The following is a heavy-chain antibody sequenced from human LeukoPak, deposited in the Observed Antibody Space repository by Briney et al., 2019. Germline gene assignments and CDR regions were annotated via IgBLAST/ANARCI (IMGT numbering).Heavy chain of an antibody. D-gene: IGHD3-10*01. CDR2: IYYSGST. V-gene: IGHV4-61*01. CDR3: ARDPMAYAFDI. CDR1: GGSFSSGSYY. J-gene: IGHJ3*02. Sequence: SETLSLTCTVSGGSFSSGSYYWSWIRQPPGKGLEWIGYIYYSGSTNYNPSLKSRVTISVDTSKNQFSLKLSSVTAADTAVYYRARDPMAYAFDIWGQGTMVTVSS.